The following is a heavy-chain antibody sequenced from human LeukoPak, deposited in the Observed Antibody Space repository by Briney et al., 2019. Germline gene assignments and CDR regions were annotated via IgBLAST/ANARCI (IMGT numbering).Heavy chain of an antibody. V-gene: IGHV1-58*02. D-gene: IGHD3-22*01. J-gene: IGHJ3*02. CDR2: IVVGSGNT. Sequence: SVKVSCKASGFTFTSSAMQWVRQARGQRLEWIGWIVVGSGNTNYAQKFQERVTITRDMSTSTAYMELSSLRSEDTAVYYCARGQIYYYDSSGDDAFDIWGQGTMVTVSS. CDR3: ARGQIYYYDSSGDDAFDI. CDR1: GFTFTSSA.